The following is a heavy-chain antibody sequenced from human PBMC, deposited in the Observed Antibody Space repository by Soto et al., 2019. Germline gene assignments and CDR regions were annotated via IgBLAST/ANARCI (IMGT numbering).Heavy chain of an antibody. CDR2: IYYSGST. CDR3: ASQIAALPANYFDY. J-gene: IGHJ4*02. V-gene: IGHV4-39*01. D-gene: IGHD6-13*01. Sequence: SETLSLTCTVSGGSISSSSYYWGWIRQPPGKGLEWIGSIYYSGSTYYNPSLKSRVTISVDTSKNQFSLKLSSVTAADTAVYYCASQIAALPANYFDYWGQGTLVTVSS. CDR1: GGSISSSSYY.